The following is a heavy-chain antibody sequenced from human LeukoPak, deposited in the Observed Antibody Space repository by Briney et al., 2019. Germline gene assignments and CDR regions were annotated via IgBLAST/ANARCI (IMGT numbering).Heavy chain of an antibody. CDR3: ARDRAYCGGDCYLTDAFDI. CDR1: GYTFTSYA. Sequence: ASVKVSCKASGYTFTSYAMHWVRQAPGQRLEWMGWINAGNGNTKYSQEFQGRVTITRDTSASTAYMELSSLRSEDMAVYYCARDRAYCGGDCYLTDAFDIWGQGTMVTVSS. CDR2: INAGNGNT. D-gene: IGHD2-21*02. V-gene: IGHV1-3*03. J-gene: IGHJ3*02.